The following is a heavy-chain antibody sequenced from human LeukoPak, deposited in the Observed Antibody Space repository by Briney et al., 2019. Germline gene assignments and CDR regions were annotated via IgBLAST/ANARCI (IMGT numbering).Heavy chain of an antibody. Sequence: GRSLRLSCAASGFTFSNFGMHWVRQAPGKGLEWVAVISYDGKNEYYTDSVKGRFTISRDNSKNTLYMQMNSLRAEDTAVYYCAREGSPDAFDIWGQGTMVTVSS. CDR2: ISYDGKNE. J-gene: IGHJ3*02. CDR1: GFTFSNFG. V-gene: IGHV3-30*03. CDR3: AREGSPDAFDI.